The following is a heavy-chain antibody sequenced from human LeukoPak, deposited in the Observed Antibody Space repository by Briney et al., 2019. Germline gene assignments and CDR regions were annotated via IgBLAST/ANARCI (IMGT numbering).Heavy chain of an antibody. CDR2: IYISGST. J-gene: IGHJ4*02. CDR3: ARALNPLPGTYYFDY. V-gene: IGHV4-4*07. D-gene: IGHD2-15*01. Sequence: PSETLSLTRSVSGASINRQYWTWIRQPAGKGLEWLGCIYISGSTNYSPSLNSPLTMSVDTSKNQFSLNLISVTAADTAVYYCARALNPLPGTYYFDYWGQGTLVTVSS. CDR1: GASINRQY.